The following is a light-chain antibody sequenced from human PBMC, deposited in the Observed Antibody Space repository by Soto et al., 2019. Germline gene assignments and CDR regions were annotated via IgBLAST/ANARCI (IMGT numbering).Light chain of an antibody. CDR1: QSISTY. Sequence: VLTQSPATLSLSPGERATLSCRASQSISTYLAWYQQKPGQAPRLLIYDASKRATGIPVRFTASGSGTDFTLTINSLEPEDFAVYYCQQRTNWPTFGGGTKVEI. J-gene: IGKJ4*01. CDR3: QQRTNWPT. CDR2: DAS. V-gene: IGKV3-11*01.